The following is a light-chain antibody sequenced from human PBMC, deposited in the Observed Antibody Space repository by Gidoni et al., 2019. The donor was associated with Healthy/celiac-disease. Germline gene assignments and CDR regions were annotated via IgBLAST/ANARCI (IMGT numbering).Light chain of an antibody. CDR1: QSVSSSY. CDR3: QQYGSSPRT. Sequence: EIVFSQSPGSLSLSPGARATLSCRASQSVSSSYLAWYQQKPGQAPGLLIYSASSRATGIPDRVSGSGYGTDFTLTISGLEPEDFSVYYCQQYGSSPRTFGQGTKVEIK. V-gene: IGKV3-20*01. CDR2: SAS. J-gene: IGKJ1*01.